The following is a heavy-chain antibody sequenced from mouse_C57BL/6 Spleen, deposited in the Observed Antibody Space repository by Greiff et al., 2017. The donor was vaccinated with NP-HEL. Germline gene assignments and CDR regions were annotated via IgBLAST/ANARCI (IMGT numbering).Heavy chain of an antibody. J-gene: IGHJ2*01. CDR3: ARGGYGSSFYYFDY. D-gene: IGHD1-1*01. CDR1: GYTFTSYW. CDR2: IDPSDSYT. V-gene: IGHV1-52*01. Sequence: QVQLQQPGAELVRPGSSVKLSCKASGYTFTSYWMHWVKQRPIQGLEWIGNIDPSDSYTHYNQKFKDKATLTVDKSSSTAYMQLSSLTSEDSAVYYCARGGYGSSFYYFDYWGQGTTLTVSS.